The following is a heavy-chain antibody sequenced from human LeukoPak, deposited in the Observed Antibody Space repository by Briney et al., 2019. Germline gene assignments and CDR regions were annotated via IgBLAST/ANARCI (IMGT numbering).Heavy chain of an antibody. D-gene: IGHD2-8*01. CDR2: VGGDDAT. CDR3: TKDSWSRNGIYDPFDI. Sequence: GGSLRLSCAASGFIFSDYAMNWVRQAPGKELEWVSVVGGDDATYYKDSVKGRFTISRDNSKNTLSLQMNSLRLEDTAVYYCTKDSWSRNGIYDPFDIWGQGTMVTVSS. CDR1: GFIFSDYA. J-gene: IGHJ3*02. V-gene: IGHV3-23*01.